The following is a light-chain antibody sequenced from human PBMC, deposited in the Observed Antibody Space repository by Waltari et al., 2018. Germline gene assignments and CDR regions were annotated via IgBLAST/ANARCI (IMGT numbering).Light chain of an antibody. CDR1: QSVLFSSNHNNY. V-gene: IGKV4-1*01. CDR2: WAS. J-gene: IGKJ4*01. CDR3: QQYSSLPLT. Sequence: DIVMTQSPDSLAVSLGETATINCKSSQSVLFSSNHNNYLAWYQQKPGQAPKLLIYWASTRESGVPDRFSGSGSWTDFTLTISSLQAEDVAIYYCQQYSSLPLTFGGGTKVEIK.